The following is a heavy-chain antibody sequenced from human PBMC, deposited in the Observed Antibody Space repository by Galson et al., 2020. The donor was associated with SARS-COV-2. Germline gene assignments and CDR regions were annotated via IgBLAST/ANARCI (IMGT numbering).Heavy chain of an antibody. CDR1: GYTFTSYG. J-gene: IGHJ4*02. CDR2: ISAYSGKT. D-gene: IGHD6-19*01. Sequence: ASVKVSCKASGYTFTSYGTTWVRQAPGQGLEWMGWISAYSGKTNYAQSLQGRITMTTDTSTNTAYMELRSLRSDDTAVYYCARSSGWSDYWGQGTLVTVSS. CDR3: ARSSGWSDY. V-gene: IGHV1-18*01.